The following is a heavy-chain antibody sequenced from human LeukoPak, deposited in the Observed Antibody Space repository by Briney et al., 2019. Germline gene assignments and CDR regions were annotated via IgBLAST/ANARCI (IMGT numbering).Heavy chain of an antibody. CDR2: ISSSGGNN. CDR1: GFTFSSYD. D-gene: IGHD3-10*02. CDR3: AELGITMIGGV. V-gene: IGHV3-48*03. Sequence: GRSLRLSCAGTGFTFSSYDMNWVRQAPGKGLEWVSYISSSGGNNYYADSVKGRFTISRDNAKNSLYLQMNSLRAEDTAVYYCAELGITMIGGVWGKGTTVTISS. J-gene: IGHJ6*04.